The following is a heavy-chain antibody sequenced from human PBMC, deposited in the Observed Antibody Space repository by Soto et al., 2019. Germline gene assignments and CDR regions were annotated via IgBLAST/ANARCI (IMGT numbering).Heavy chain of an antibody. CDR1: GDSVSSNSAA. J-gene: IGHJ6*03. Sequence: SQTLSLTCDISGDSVSSNSAAWNWIRQTPSKGLEWLGRTYYRSKWYSNYAISVKSRVTVNPDTFKNQFSLQLNSVTPEDTAVYYCARGSWDDVSGHYYMDVWGKGTTVTVSS. CDR3: ARGSWDDVSGHYYMDV. D-gene: IGHD1-1*01. CDR2: TYYRSKWYS. V-gene: IGHV6-1*01.